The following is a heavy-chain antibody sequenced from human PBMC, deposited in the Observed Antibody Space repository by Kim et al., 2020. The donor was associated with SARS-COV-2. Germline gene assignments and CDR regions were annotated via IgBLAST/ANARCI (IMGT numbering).Heavy chain of an antibody. CDR2: IYYNGAT. CDR1: GGSISNYY. J-gene: IGHJ5*02. V-gene: IGHV4-59*03. CDR3: AKLVDSSGYLNRFDP. Sequence: SETLSLTCTVSGGSISNYYWSWIRQPPGKGLEWIGYIYYNGATYYNPYLKSRITMSVDMTKNQFSLKLTSVTAADTAVYYCAKLVDSSGYLNRFDPWGQGTLVTVSS. D-gene: IGHD3-22*01.